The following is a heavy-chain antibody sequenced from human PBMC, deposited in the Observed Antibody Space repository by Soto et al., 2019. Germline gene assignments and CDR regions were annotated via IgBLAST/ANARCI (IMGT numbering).Heavy chain of an antibody. Sequence: SETLSLTCTVSGDSISSGGYYWSWIRQHPGKGLEWIGYIYFSGSTYYNPSLQSRVTISVDTSKNQFSLKLSSVTAADTAVYYCARGSFWSGYLRSNWFDPWGQGTLVTVSS. CDR3: ARGSFWSGYLRSNWFDP. J-gene: IGHJ5*02. CDR2: IYFSGST. CDR1: GDSISSGGYY. D-gene: IGHD3-3*01. V-gene: IGHV4-31*03.